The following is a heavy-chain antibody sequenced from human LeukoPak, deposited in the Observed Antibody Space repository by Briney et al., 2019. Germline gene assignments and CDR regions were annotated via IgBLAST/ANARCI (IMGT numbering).Heavy chain of an antibody. Sequence: PGRSLRLSCAASGFTFSSYGMHWVRQAPGTGLEWVAVISYDGSNKYYADSVKGRFTISRDNSKNTLYLQMNSLRAEDTAVHYCAKATNRYCSSTSCPPANHWGQGTLVTVSS. J-gene: IGHJ5*02. CDR2: ISYDGSNK. CDR1: GFTFSSYG. D-gene: IGHD2-2*01. CDR3: AKATNRYCSSTSCPPANH. V-gene: IGHV3-30*18.